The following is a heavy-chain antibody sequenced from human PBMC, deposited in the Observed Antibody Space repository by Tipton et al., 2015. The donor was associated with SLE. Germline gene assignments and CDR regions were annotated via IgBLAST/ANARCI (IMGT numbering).Heavy chain of an antibody. CDR1: GGSVSSVSYY. CDR2: IYYSGST. J-gene: IGHJ3*02. CDR3: ARGLGVVVAVAFDI. D-gene: IGHD2-15*01. V-gene: IGHV4-61*01. Sequence: TLSLTCTVSGGSVSSVSYYWSWIRQPPGKGLEWIGYIYYSGSTNYNPSLKSRVTISVATSKNQISLKLSSVTAADTAVYCCARGLGVVVAVAFDIWGQGTIVTVSS.